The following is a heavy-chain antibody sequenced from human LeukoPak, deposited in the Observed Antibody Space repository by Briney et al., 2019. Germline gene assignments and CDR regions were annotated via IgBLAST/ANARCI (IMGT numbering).Heavy chain of an antibody. D-gene: IGHD4-23*01. J-gene: IGHJ4*02. Sequence: GGSLRLSCTVSGFTVSSNSMSWVRQAPGKGLEWVSFIYSDNTHYSDSVKGRFTISRDNSKNTLYLQMNSLRAEDTAVYYCAKADYGGNSRLGYWGQGTLVTVSS. V-gene: IGHV3-66*03. CDR2: IYSDNT. CDR1: GFTVSSNS. CDR3: AKADYGGNSRLGY.